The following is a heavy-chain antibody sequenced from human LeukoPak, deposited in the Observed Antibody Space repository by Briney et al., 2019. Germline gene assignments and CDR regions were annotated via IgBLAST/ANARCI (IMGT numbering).Heavy chain of an antibody. CDR2: IYTSGST. J-gene: IGHJ5*02. Sequence: SETLSLTCTVSGGSISSGTYYWSWIRQPAGKGLEWIGRIYTSGSTNYNPSLKSRVTISVDTSKNQFSLKLTSVTAADTAVYYCVSAKFLVRGVSWFDPWGQGTLVTVSS. V-gene: IGHV4-61*02. CDR1: GGSISSGTYY. D-gene: IGHD3-10*01. CDR3: VSAKFLVRGVSWFDP.